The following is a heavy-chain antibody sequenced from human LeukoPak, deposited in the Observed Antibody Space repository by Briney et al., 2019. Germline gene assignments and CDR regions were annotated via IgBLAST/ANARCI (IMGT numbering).Heavy chain of an antibody. CDR2: IYYSGST. CDR1: GGSISSSSYY. J-gene: IGHJ6*03. D-gene: IGHD3-10*01. CDR3: ARLLWFGEGPNASRYMDV. Sequence: PSETLSLTCTVSGGSISSSSYYWGWIRQPPGKGLEWIGSIYYSGSTYYNPSLKSRVTISVDTSKNQFSLKLSSVTAADTAVYYCARLLWFGEGPNASRYMDVWGKGTTVTISS. V-gene: IGHV4-39*01.